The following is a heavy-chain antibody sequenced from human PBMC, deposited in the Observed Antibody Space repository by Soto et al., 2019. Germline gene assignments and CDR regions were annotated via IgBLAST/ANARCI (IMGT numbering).Heavy chain of an antibody. D-gene: IGHD2-2*01. CDR2: IYWDEDK. Sequence: QITLKESGPTLVKPTQTLTLTCTFSGFSLSTRGVAVGWIRHPPGTSLEWLALIYWDEDKWYSPSLKSRLTITEDTSKNQVVRTMTNMDPVDTATYSCANRLRCYAYYFDYWGQGTLVTFSS. CDR1: GFSLSTRGVA. V-gene: IGHV2-5*02. CDR3: ANRLRCYAYYFDY. J-gene: IGHJ4*02.